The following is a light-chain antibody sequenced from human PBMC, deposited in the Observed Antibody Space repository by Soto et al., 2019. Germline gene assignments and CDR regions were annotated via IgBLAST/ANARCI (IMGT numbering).Light chain of an antibody. CDR3: QQYGSSPVS. J-gene: IGKJ2*03. CDR2: GAS. CDR1: QSVSSAN. Sequence: EIVLTQSPGTLSLSPGERATLSCRASQSVSSANLAWYQHKPGQPRRLVRYGASSRAPGIPDRFSGSGCGTDVTLIISPLEPEQFAICYCQQYGSSPVSFGQGTKLEIK. V-gene: IGKV3-20*01.